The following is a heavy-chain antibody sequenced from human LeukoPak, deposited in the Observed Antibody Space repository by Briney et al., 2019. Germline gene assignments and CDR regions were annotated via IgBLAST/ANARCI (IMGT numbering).Heavy chain of an antibody. CDR3: ARRVTYYYGSGSYFNYYYYYMDV. Sequence: PSETLSLTCAVYGGSFSGYYWSWIRQPPGKGLEWIGEINHSGSTNYNPSLKSRVTISVDTSKNQFSLKLSSVTAVDTAVYYCARRVTYYYGSGSYFNYYYYYMDVWGKGTTVTVSS. V-gene: IGHV4-34*01. CDR2: INHSGST. D-gene: IGHD3-10*01. J-gene: IGHJ6*03. CDR1: GGSFSGYY.